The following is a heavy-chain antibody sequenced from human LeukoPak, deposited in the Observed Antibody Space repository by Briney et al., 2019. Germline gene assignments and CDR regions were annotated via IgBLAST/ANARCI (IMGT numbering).Heavy chain of an antibody. CDR3: AKGHYEVGY. CDR1: GFTFSSYS. D-gene: IGHD4-17*01. J-gene: IGHJ4*02. Sequence: GGSLRLSCAASGFTFSSYSMNWVRQAPGKGLEWVSYISSDGSTRFYADSVKGRFTISRDTAKNSLYLQMNRLRAEDTAVYYCAKGHYEVGYWGQGTLVTVSS. CDR2: ISSDGSTR. V-gene: IGHV3-48*04.